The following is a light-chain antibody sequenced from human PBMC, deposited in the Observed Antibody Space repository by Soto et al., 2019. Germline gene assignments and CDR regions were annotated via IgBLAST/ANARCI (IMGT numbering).Light chain of an antibody. V-gene: IGKV3-11*01. CDR2: DAS. Sequence: ETFLTQSPAILSLSPGERATLSCRASQSISIHLAWFQQKPGQAPRLLSYDASRRATGIPARFSGDVSGTDFTLTISSLEPEDSAIYYCMQRNNWPRTFGQGTKVEVK. CDR3: MQRNNWPRT. CDR1: QSISIH. J-gene: IGKJ1*01.